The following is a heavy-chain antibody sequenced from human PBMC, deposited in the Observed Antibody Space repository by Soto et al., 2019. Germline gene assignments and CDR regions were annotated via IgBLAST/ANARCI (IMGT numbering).Heavy chain of an antibody. J-gene: IGHJ5*02. D-gene: IGHD6-13*01. Sequence: VESLKISCKGSGYSFTSYWIGWVRQMPGKGLEWMGIIYPGDSDTRYSPSFQGHVTISADKSISTAYLQWSSLKASDTAMYYCARRIAAAGTTWFDPWGQGTLVTVSS. V-gene: IGHV5-51*01. CDR1: GYSFTSYW. CDR2: IYPGDSDT. CDR3: ARRIAAAGTTWFDP.